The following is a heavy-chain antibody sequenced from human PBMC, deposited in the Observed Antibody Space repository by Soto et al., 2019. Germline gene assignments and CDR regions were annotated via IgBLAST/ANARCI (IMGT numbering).Heavy chain of an antibody. J-gene: IGHJ5*02. CDR2: ISAYNGNT. V-gene: IGHV1-18*04. CDR3: ARDPASCSSTSCYRNQFDP. CDR1: GYTFTSYG. D-gene: IGHD2-2*01. Sequence: ASVKVSCKASGYTFTSYGISWVRQAPGQGLEWMGWISAYNGNTNCAQKLQGRVTMTTDTSTSTAYMELRSLRSDDTAVYYCARDPASCSSTSCYRNQFDPWGQGTLVTVSS.